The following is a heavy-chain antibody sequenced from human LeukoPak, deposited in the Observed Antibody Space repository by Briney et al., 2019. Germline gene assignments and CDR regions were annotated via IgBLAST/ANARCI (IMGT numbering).Heavy chain of an antibody. CDR1: GSTFDVYG. Sequence: PGGSLRLSFAASGSTFDVYGISWLRQALGMGLGWIFGNNWNGGGRGYADSVKGRFTIPRDNAKNSLYLQINSLRAEDTALYHCARGGDDSTEGIDYWGQGTLVTVSS. V-gene: IGHV3-20*02. J-gene: IGHJ4*02. D-gene: IGHD3-22*01. CDR2: NNWNGGGR. CDR3: ARGGDDSTEGIDY.